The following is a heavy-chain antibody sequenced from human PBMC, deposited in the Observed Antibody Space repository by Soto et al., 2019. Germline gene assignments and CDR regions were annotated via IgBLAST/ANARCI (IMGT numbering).Heavy chain of an antibody. CDR1: GFTFSSYD. CDR3: ARGDRGSWRPSFNGVDV. Sequence: EVQLVESGGGLAQPGESLRLSCAASGFTFSSYDMHWVRQVTGKGLEWVSGFGASGEAYYAGSVKGRFTISRDNAKNSLYLQMNSLRAGDTAVYYCARGDRGSWRPSFNGVDVWGQGTTVTVCS. CDR2: FGASGEA. V-gene: IGHV3-13*01. J-gene: IGHJ6*02. D-gene: IGHD6-13*01.